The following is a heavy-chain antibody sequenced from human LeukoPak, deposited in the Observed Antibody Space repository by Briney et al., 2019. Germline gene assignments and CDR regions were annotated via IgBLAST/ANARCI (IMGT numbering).Heavy chain of an antibody. D-gene: IGHD2-21*01. CDR2: IKSNNDGGTT. CDR1: GFISNKAW. J-gene: IGHJ4*02. V-gene: IGHV3-15*01. Sequence: PGGSLRLSCAASGFISNKAWMNWVRQAPGKGPEWVGRIKSNNDGGTTDYASPVEGRFIISRDDSKNTIYLQMNRLIIDDTAIYYCTPVMVEDRGFWGQGTLVTVSS. CDR3: TPVMVEDRGF.